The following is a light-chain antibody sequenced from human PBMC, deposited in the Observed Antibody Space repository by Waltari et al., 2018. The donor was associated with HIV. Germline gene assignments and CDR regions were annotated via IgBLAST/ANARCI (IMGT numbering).Light chain of an antibody. J-gene: IGLJ1*01. CDR2: EVS. CDR1: SSDVGGYNY. V-gene: IGLV2-14*01. Sequence: ITISCTGTSSDVGGYNYVSWYQQHPGKAPKLMIYEVSNRPSGVSNRFSGSKSGNTASLTISGLQAEDEADYYCSSYTSSSTGVFGTGTKVTVL. CDR3: SSYTSSSTGV.